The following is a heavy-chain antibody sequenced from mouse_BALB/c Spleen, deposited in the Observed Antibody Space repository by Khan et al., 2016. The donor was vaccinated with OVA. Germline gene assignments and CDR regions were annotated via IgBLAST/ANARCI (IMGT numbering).Heavy chain of an antibody. D-gene: IGHD2-4*01. V-gene: IGHV3-2*02. J-gene: IGHJ3*01. CDR2: INYSGNT. CDR1: GYSITSEYA. Sequence: EVQLKQSGPGLVKPSQSLSLTCTVTGYSITSEYAWNWIRQFPGNKLEWMGYINYSGNTRFNPSLKGRTSITRDTSTNQFFLQLNSVTTEDTATYYCARKDYYDYDPFPCWGQGTLVTVSA. CDR3: ARKDYYDYDPFPC.